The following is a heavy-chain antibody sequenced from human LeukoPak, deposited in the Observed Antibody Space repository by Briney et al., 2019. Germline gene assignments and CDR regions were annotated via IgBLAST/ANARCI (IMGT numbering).Heavy chain of an antibody. V-gene: IGHV4-4*07. CDR2: TYTSGST. CDR1: GGSISSYY. CDR3: ARDPTYCSSTSCYNWFDP. D-gene: IGHD2-2*01. J-gene: IGHJ5*02. Sequence: SETLSLTCTVSGGSISSYYWSWIRQPAGRGLEWIGRTYTSGSTNYNPSLKSRVTMSVDTSKNQFSLKLSSVTAADTAVYYCARDPTYCSSTSCYNWFDPWGQGTLVTVSS.